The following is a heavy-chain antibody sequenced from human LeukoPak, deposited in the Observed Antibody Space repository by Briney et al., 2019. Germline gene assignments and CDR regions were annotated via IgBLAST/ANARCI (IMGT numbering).Heavy chain of an antibody. V-gene: IGHV4-39*01. CDR2: IYYSGST. Sequence: PSETLSLTCTVSGGSISSSSYYWGWIRQPPGKGLEWIGSIYYSGSTYYNPSLKSRVSISVDTSKNQFSLKLSSVTAADTAVYYCARRYGFWSGYFDYWGQGTLVTVSS. CDR3: ARRYGFWSGYFDY. J-gene: IGHJ4*02. CDR1: GGSISSSSYY. D-gene: IGHD3-3*01.